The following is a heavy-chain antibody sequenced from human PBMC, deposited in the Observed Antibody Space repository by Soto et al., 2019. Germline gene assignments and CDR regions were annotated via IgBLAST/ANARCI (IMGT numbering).Heavy chain of an antibody. CDR1: GGSISSGDYY. D-gene: IGHD3-3*01. CDR3: ARGTIFGVVGYYYYGMDV. CDR2: IYYSGST. J-gene: IGHJ6*02. Sequence: PSETLSLTCTVSGGSISSGDYYWSWIRQHPGKGLEWIGYIYYSGSTYYNPSLKGRVTISVDTSKNQFSLKLSSVTAADTAVYYCARGTIFGVVGYYYYGMDVWGQGTLVTVSS. V-gene: IGHV4-31*03.